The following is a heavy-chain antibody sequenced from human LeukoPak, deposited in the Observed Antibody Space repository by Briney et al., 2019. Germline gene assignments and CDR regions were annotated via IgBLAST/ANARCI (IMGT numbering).Heavy chain of an antibody. D-gene: IGHD3-22*01. V-gene: IGHV3-73*01. CDR1: GFTFSGSA. J-gene: IGHJ3*02. Sequence: GGSLRLSCAASGFTFSGSAMHWLRQATGKGLEWVGRIRSKANSYATAYGASVKGRFTISIDDSKNTAYLQMDSLKTENTAVYYCTRTYYYDSSGRGGAFAIRGQGTLVTVSS. CDR2: IRSKANSYAT. CDR3: TRTYYYDSSGRGGAFAI.